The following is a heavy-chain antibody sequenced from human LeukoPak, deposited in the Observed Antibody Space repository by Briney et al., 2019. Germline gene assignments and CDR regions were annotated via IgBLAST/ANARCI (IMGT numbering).Heavy chain of an antibody. J-gene: IGHJ4*02. Sequence: GGSLRLSCAASGFTFSSYAMSWVRQAPGKGLEWVSAISGSGGSTYYADSVKGRFTMSRDNSKNTLYLQMNSLRAEDTAVYYCAKDGEYYYDSSGYMDWGQGTLVTVSS. D-gene: IGHD3-22*01. CDR1: GFTFSSYA. CDR3: AKDGEYYYDSSGYMD. CDR2: ISGSGGST. V-gene: IGHV3-23*01.